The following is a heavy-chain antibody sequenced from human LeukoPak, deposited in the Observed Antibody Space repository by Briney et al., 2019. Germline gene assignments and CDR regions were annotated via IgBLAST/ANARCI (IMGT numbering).Heavy chain of an antibody. V-gene: IGHV3-7*01. Sequence: GGSLRLSCAASGFTFSSYWMSWVRQAPGKGLEWVANIKQHGSENYYVDSVKGRFTISIDNAKNSLYLQMNSLRAEDTAVYYCASGRGRYDLTGYWGQGTLVTVSS. CDR2: IKQHGSEN. CDR1: GFTFSSYW. D-gene: IGHD3-16*01. J-gene: IGHJ4*02. CDR3: ASGRGRYDLTGY.